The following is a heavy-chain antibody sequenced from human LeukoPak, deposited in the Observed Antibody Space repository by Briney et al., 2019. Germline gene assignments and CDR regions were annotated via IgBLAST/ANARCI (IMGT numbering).Heavy chain of an antibody. CDR3: ARVSSMLEAWFDP. Sequence: GESLRISCQGSGYPFISYWIAWVRQVPGKGLEFMGIIYPGDSNVRYSPSFEGQVSISVDKSINTAYVQWSSLKASDTAIYFCARVSSMLEAWFDPWGQGTLITVSS. CDR1: GYPFISYW. J-gene: IGHJ5*02. D-gene: IGHD3-10*02. V-gene: IGHV5-51*01. CDR2: IYPGDSNV.